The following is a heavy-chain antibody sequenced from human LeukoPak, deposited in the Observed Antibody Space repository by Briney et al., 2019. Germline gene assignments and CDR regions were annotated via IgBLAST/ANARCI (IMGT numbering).Heavy chain of an antibody. CDR3: ARDYSPYYYGSIGY. D-gene: IGHD3-10*01. V-gene: IGHV3-30-3*01. Sequence: PGGSLRLSCAASGFTFSSHAMHWVRQAPGKGLEWVAVISYDGSNKYYADSVKGRFTISRDNSKNTLYLQMNSLRAEDTAVYCCARDYSPYYYGSIGYWGQGTLVTVSS. J-gene: IGHJ4*02. CDR1: GFTFSSHA. CDR2: ISYDGSNK.